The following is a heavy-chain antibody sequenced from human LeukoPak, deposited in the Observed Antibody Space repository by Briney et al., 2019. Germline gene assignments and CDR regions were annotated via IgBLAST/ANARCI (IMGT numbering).Heavy chain of an antibody. CDR1: GFTFNYYS. V-gene: IGHV3-21*01. CDR3: ARANYDFWSGYGGYYYYYMDV. D-gene: IGHD3-3*01. J-gene: IGHJ6*03. CDR2: IGSSSGYI. Sequence: TGGSLRLSCAASGFTFNYYSMNWVRQAPGKGLEWVSSIGSSSGYIYYADPVKGRFTISRDNAKNSVYLHMNSLRAEDTAVYYCARANYDFWSGYGGYYYYYMDVWGKGTTVTVSS.